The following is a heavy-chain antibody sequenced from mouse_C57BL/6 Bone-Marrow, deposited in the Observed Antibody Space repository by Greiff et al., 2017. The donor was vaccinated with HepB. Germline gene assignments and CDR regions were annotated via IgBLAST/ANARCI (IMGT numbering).Heavy chain of an antibody. Sequence: VQVVESGPELVKPGASVKISCKASGYAFSSSWMNWVKQRPGKGLEWIGRIYPGDGDTNYNGKFKGKATLTADKSSSTAYMQLSSLTSEDSAVYFCAGEANWDYFDYWGQGTTLTVSS. V-gene: IGHV1-82*01. D-gene: IGHD4-1*02. CDR3: AGEANWDYFDY. CDR1: GYAFSSSW. J-gene: IGHJ2*01. CDR2: IYPGDGDT.